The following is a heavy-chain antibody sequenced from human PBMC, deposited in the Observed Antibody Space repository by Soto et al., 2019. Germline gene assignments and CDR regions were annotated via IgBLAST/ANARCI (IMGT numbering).Heavy chain of an antibody. Sequence: ASVKVSCKASGYTFTSYAMNWVRQAPGQGLEWMGIINPSGGSTSYAQKFQGRVTMTRDTSTSTVYMELSSLRSEDTAVYYCARARAAAGTPDAFDIWGQGTMVTVSS. CDR2: INPSGGST. CDR1: GYTFTSYA. J-gene: IGHJ3*02. CDR3: ARARAAAGTPDAFDI. V-gene: IGHV1-46*03. D-gene: IGHD6-13*01.